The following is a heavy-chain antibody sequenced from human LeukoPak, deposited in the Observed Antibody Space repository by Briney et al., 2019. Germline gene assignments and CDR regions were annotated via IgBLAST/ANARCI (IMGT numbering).Heavy chain of an antibody. J-gene: IGHJ4*02. Sequence: GASVKVSCKASGYTFTSYYMHWVRQAPGQGLEWMGIINPSGGSTSYAQKFQGRVTMTRDTSTSTVYMELSSLRSEDTAVYYCARGSIPYYYDSSGYSPFDYWGQGTLVTVSS. V-gene: IGHV1-46*01. D-gene: IGHD3-22*01. CDR2: INPSGGST. CDR3: ARGSIPYYYDSSGYSPFDY. CDR1: GYTFTSYY.